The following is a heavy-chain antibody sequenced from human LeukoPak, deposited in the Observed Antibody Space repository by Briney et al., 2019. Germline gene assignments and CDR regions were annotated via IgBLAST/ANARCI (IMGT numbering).Heavy chain of an antibody. CDR2: ISSSSSTI. CDR1: GFTFSSYS. D-gene: IGHD1-26*01. Sequence: GGSLRLSCAASGFTFSSYSMNWVRQAPGKGLEWVSYISSSSSTIYYADSVKGRFTISRDNAKNSLYLQMNSLRAEDTAVYYCARDSPSAGSYGNYWGQGTLVTVSS. J-gene: IGHJ4*02. V-gene: IGHV3-48*04. CDR3: ARDSPSAGSYGNY.